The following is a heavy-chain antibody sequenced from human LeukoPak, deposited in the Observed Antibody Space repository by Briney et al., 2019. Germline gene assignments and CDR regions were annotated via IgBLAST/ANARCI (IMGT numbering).Heavy chain of an antibody. CDR1: GFTFSSYS. CDR3: ARELQERREDYGMDV. D-gene: IGHD1-1*01. J-gene: IGHJ6*02. CDR2: ISSSSSYI. V-gene: IGHV3-21*01. Sequence: GGSLRLSCAASGFTFSSYSMNWVRQAPGKGLEWVSSISSSSSYIYYADSVKGRFTISRDNAKNSLYLQMNSLRAEDTAVYYCARELQERREDYGMDVWGQGTTVTVSS.